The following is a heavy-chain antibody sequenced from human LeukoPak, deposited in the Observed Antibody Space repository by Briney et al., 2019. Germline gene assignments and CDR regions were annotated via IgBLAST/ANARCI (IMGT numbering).Heavy chain of an antibody. CDR1: GFTFRNYW. CDR2: ISPDGTSK. Sequence: GGSLRLSCAASGFTFRNYWMHWVRQVPGKGLVWVSRISPDGTSKSYADSVKGRFTISRDNAKNSLYLQMNSLRAEDTAVYYCAREGGSGWLIDYWGQGTLVTVSS. D-gene: IGHD6-19*01. J-gene: IGHJ4*02. CDR3: AREGGSGWLIDY. V-gene: IGHV3-74*01.